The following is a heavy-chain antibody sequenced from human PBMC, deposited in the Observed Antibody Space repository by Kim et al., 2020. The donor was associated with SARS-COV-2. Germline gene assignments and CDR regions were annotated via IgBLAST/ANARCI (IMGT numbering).Heavy chain of an antibody. V-gene: IGHV3-23*01. D-gene: IGHD2-15*01. J-gene: IGHJ4*01. CDR2: IFGGGGTD. CDR3: SRNAVAVASHSFDY. Sequence: GGSLRLSCVASGFTFTTYTMTWVRQAPGKGLEWVSVIFGGGGTDYSAAVERGRSISTEDTSNKMSLQQINIRAEDTTVYYCSRNAVAVASHSFDYW. CDR1: GFTFTTYT.